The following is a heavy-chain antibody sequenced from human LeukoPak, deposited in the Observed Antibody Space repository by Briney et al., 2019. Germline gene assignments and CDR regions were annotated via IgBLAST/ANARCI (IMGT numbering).Heavy chain of an antibody. CDR1: GGSISSYY. J-gene: IGHJ4*02. V-gene: IGHV4-59*01. D-gene: IGHD6-25*01. CDR2: IYYSGST. Sequence: SETLSLTCTVSGGSISSYYWSWIGQPPGKGLEGIGYIYYSGSTNYNPSLKSRVTISVDTSKNQFSLKLSSVTAADRALYSWARSAPPFYYFDYWGQGTLVTVSS. CDR3: ARSAPPFYYFDY.